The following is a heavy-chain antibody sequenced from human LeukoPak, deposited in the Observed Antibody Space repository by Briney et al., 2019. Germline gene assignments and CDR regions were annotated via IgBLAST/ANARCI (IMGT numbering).Heavy chain of an antibody. CDR1: GFTFSSYN. CDR3: ARAQGVVVPAAMDY. Sequence: GGSLRLSCAASGFTFSSYNMNWVRQAPGKGLEWVSSITSSSSYIHHADSVKGRFTISRDNAKNSLYLQMNSLRAEDTAVYYCARAQGVVVPAAMDYWGQGTPVTVSS. J-gene: IGHJ4*02. D-gene: IGHD2-2*01. CDR2: ITSSSSYI. V-gene: IGHV3-21*01.